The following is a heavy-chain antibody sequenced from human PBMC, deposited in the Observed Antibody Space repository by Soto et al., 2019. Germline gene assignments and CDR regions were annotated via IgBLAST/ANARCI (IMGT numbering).Heavy chain of an antibody. D-gene: IGHD3-9*01. CDR3: AVAVTGSRSPLAH. V-gene: IGHV1-69*06. J-gene: IGHJ4*02. CDR2: IIPIYASP. CDR1: GGTFSSNA. Sequence: QVQLVQSGAEVKKPGSSVKVSCKASGGTFSSNAISWVRQAPGQGLELMGGIIPIYASPNYAQTFQGRVTVTADKATSTAYLELSRLKFADSAIYYCAVAVTGSRSPLAHWGQGTLVIVSS.